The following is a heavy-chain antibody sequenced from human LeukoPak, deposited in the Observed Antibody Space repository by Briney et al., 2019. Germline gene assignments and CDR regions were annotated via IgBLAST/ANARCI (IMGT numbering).Heavy chain of an antibody. V-gene: IGHV4-39*07. CDR1: GGSISSSSYY. Sequence: SETLSLTCTVSGGSISSSSYYWGWIRQPPGKGLEWIGSIYYSVSTYYNPSLKSRVTISVDTSKNQFSLKLSSVTAADTAVYYCAREGSGSYLHYCYYYGMDVWGQGTTVTVSS. CDR2: IYYSVST. D-gene: IGHD1-26*01. CDR3: AREGSGSYLHYCYYYGMDV. J-gene: IGHJ6*02.